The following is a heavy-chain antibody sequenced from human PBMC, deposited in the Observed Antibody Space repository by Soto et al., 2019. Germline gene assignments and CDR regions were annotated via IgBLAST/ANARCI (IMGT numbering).Heavy chain of an antibody. CDR2: ISNSGAGT. CDR3: AKDRMIVDPLGFDS. Sequence: EVQLVESGGRVAQPGGSLRLSCAASGFTFRNYAMSWVRQAPGKGLEWVAGISNSGAGTYYADSVKGRFTISRDNSRNVLSLQMSSLRAEDTAVYYCAKDRMIVDPLGFDSWGQGTLVTVSA. CDR1: GFTFRNYA. V-gene: IGHV3-23*04. J-gene: IGHJ3*01. D-gene: IGHD3-22*01.